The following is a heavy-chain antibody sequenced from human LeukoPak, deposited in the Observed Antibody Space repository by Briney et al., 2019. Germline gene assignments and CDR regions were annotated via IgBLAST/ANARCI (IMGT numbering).Heavy chain of an antibody. CDR3: ARVARSAEDCGGDCYSLGDY. Sequence: GASVKVSCKASGYTFTGYYMHWVRQAPGQGLEWVGWISAYNGNTNYAQKLQGRVTMTTDTSTSTAYMELRSLRSDDTAVYYRARVARSAEDCGGDCYSLGDYWGQGTLVTVSS. J-gene: IGHJ4*02. D-gene: IGHD2-21*02. CDR1: GYTFTGYY. CDR2: ISAYNGNT. V-gene: IGHV1-18*04.